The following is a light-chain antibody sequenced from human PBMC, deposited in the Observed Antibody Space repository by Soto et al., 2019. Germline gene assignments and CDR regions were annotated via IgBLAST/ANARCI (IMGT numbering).Light chain of an antibody. CDR3: CSYAGSYTYV. Sequence: HSVLTQPRSVSGSPGQSVTISCTGTSSDVGVYNYVSWYQQHPGKAPKLMIYDVSKRPSGVPDRFSGSKSGNTASLTISGLQAEDEADYYCCSYAGSYTYVFGTGTKVTVX. V-gene: IGLV2-11*01. J-gene: IGLJ1*01. CDR2: DVS. CDR1: SSDVGVYNY.